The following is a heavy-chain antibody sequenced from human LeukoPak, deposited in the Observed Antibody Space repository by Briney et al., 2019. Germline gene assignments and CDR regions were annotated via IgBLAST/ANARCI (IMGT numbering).Heavy chain of an antibody. V-gene: IGHV3-74*01. J-gene: IGHJ4*02. CDR2: SNSVGRSR. CDR1: GFTFSNYW. CDR3: ARGGPDSSDYSSLFDY. Sequence: PGGSLRLSCAGSGFTFSNYWMSWVRQAPGKGLAGVSRSNSVGRSRHYVDSVKGRFTISRDNAQITLHLQMTSLRAEDTAVYYCARGGPDSSDYSSLFDYWGRGILVTVSS. D-gene: IGHD3-22*01.